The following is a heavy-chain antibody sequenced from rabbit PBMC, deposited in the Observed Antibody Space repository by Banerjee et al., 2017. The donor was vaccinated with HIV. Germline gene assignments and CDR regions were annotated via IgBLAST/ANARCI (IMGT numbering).Heavy chain of an antibody. V-gene: IGHV1S45*01. CDR2: IDGGGNT. D-gene: IGHD1-1*01. CDR1: GFSFSNKYV. J-gene: IGHJ4*01. CDR3: ARYISGSGYYGL. Sequence: QEQLEESGGDLVKPEGSLTLTCTASGFSFSNKYVMSWVRQAPGKGLEWIACIDGGGNTYYASWAKGRFTISKTSSTTVTLQMTSLTAADTATYFCARYISGSGYYGLWGQGTLVTVS.